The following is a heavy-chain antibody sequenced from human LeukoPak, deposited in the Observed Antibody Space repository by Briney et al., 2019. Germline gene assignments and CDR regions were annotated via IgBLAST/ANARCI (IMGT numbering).Heavy chain of an antibody. D-gene: IGHD5-18*01. CDR1: GFTFSSYA. CDR3: ARAITNYGYIFDY. CDR2: ISGSGGST. J-gene: IGHJ4*02. Sequence: PGGSLRLSCAASGFTFSSYAMSWVRQAPGKGLEWVSPISGSGGSTYYADSVKGRFTISRDNAKNSLYLQMNSMRAEDTAVYYCARAITNYGYIFDYWGQGTLVTVSS. V-gene: IGHV3-23*01.